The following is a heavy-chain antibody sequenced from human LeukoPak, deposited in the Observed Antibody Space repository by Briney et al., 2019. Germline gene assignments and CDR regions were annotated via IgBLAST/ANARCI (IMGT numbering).Heavy chain of an antibody. CDR3: ARDPSYCGGDCYAFDI. V-gene: IGHV1-46*01. D-gene: IGHD2-21*02. Sequence: GGSVKVSCKASGYTFINYYLHWVRQAPGQGLEWMGIINPSSGGTSYAQKFQGRVTMTRATSTSTVYMELSSLRPEDTAVYYCARDPSYCGGDCYAFDIWGQGTMVTVSS. J-gene: IGHJ3*02. CDR2: INPSSGGT. CDR1: GYTFINYY.